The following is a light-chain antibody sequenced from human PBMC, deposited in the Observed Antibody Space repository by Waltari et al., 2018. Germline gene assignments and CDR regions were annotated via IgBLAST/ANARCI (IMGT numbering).Light chain of an antibody. J-gene: IGKJ1*01. CDR2: RAS. Sequence: EIVLTQSPGTASLSPGERVTLSGRASQSVGSSSLAWFQQKPGQHPRLVLYRASRRATGMPDRFSGSGSGTDFSLTISRLEPEDFAVYFCQQHGTLPATFGQGTKVEIK. CDR1: QSVGSSS. V-gene: IGKV3-20*01. CDR3: QQHGTLPAT.